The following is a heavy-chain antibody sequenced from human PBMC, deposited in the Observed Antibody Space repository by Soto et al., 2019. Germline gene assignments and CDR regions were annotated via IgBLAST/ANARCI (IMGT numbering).Heavy chain of an antibody. CDR2: IIPIFGTA. CDR1: GGTFSSYA. D-gene: IGHD6-6*01. CDR3: ARSRRGYSSSSVPDAFDI. Sequence: QVQLVQSGAEVKKPGSSVKVSCKASGGTFSSYAISWVRQAPGQGLEWMGGIIPIFGTANYAQKFQGIVTITADESTSTAEMELSRLRSEDTAVYYCARSRRGYSSSSVPDAFDIWGQGTMVTVSS. J-gene: IGHJ3*02. V-gene: IGHV1-69*01.